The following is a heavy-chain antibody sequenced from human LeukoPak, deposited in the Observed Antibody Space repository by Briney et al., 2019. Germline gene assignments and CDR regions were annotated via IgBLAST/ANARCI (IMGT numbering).Heavy chain of an antibody. CDR2: IYYSGST. CDR3: ATPGDTAMVNAFDI. J-gene: IGHJ3*02. V-gene: IGHV4-39*07. D-gene: IGHD5-18*01. Sequence: PSETLSLTCTVSGGSISSTGNFWGWIRQPTGKGLERIASIYYSGSTYYNPSLKSRVTISVDTSKNQFSLKLSSVTAADTAVYYCATPGDTAMVNAFDIWGQGTMVTVSS. CDR1: GGSISSTGNF.